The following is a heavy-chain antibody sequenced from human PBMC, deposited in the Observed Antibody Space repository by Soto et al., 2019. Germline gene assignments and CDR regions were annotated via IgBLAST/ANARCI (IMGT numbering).Heavy chain of an antibody. Sequence: SETLSLTCTVSGASVNSDVYYWTWIRQHPEKGLEWIGYIYDSGSTYYNPSLESRVSISLDTPNNQFSLNLKSVTAADTAIYYCARAPHYEILAAIDYWGQGPLLTVSS. J-gene: IGHJ4*02. V-gene: IGHV4-31*03. D-gene: IGHD3-9*01. CDR2: IYDSGST. CDR3: ARAPHYEILAAIDY. CDR1: GASVNSDVYY.